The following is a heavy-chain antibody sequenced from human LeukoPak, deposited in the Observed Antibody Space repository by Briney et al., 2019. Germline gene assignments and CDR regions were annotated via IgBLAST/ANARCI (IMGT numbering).Heavy chain of an antibody. CDR1: GFTVRSTY. J-gene: IGHJ4*02. D-gene: IGHD6-19*01. CDR3: AKGYSSGWYYFDY. V-gene: IGHV3-53*01. Sequence: GGSLRLSCAASGFTVRSTYMSWVRQAPGKGLEWVSVIYADGCTYYADSVKGRFTISRDNSKNTMSFQMNSLRAEDTAVYYCAKGYSSGWYYFDYWGQGTLVTVSS. CDR2: IYADGCT.